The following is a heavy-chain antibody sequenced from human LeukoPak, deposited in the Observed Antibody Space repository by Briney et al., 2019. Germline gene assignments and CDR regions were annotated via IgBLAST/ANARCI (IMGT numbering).Heavy chain of an antibody. J-gene: IGHJ4*02. V-gene: IGHV4-31*03. Sequence: PSQTLSLTCTVSGGSISSGGYYWSWIRQPPGKGLEWIGYIYYSGSTYYNPSLKSRVTISVDTSKNQFSLKLSSVTAADTAVYYCARGLRYFDWLYPDYWGQGTLVTVSS. CDR3: ARGLRYFDWLYPDY. CDR2: IYYSGST. D-gene: IGHD3-9*01. CDR1: GGSISSGGYY.